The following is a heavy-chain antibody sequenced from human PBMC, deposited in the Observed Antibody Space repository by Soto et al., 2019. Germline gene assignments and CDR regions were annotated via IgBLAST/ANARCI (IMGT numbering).Heavy chain of an antibody. CDR2: ISAYNGNT. V-gene: IGHV1-18*01. J-gene: IGHJ5*02. CDR1: GYTFTSYG. CDR3: ARGSYSSSSGWFDP. D-gene: IGHD6-6*01. Sequence: ASVKVSCKASGYTFTSYGISWVRQAPGQGLEWMGWISAYNGNTNYAQKLQGRVTMTTDTSTSTAYMALRSLRSDDTAVYYCARGSYSSSSGWFDPWGQGTLVTVSS.